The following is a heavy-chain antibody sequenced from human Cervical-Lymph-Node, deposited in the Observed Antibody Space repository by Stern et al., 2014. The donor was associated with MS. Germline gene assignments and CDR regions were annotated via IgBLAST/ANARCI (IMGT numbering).Heavy chain of an antibody. J-gene: IGHJ5*02. CDR2: IYPSDSDT. V-gene: IGHV5-51*01. Sequence: EVQLVESGAEVKKPGESLKISCKGSGYSFTSYWIGWVRQMPGKGLEWMGIIYPSDSDTRYSPSFQGQVTISADKSTRTAYLQWSSLKASDSAVYYCARTSVVVGARFDPWGQGTLVTVSS. CDR3: ARTSVVVGARFDP. D-gene: IGHD2-21*01. CDR1: GYSFTSYW.